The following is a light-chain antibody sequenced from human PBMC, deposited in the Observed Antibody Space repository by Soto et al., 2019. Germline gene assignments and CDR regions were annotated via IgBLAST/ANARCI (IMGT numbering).Light chain of an antibody. Sequence: QPVLTQPPSVSGAPGQRVTISCTGSSSNIGAGYDVHWYQQLPGTAPKLLIYGNSNRPSGVPDRFSGSKSGTSASLAITGLQAEDEADYDCQSYDSSLSVFYVFGTGTKLTVL. CDR3: QSYDSSLSVFYV. CDR2: GNS. J-gene: IGLJ1*01. CDR1: SSNIGAGYD. V-gene: IGLV1-40*01.